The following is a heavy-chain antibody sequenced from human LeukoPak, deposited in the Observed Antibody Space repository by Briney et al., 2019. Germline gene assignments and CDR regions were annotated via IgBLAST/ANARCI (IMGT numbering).Heavy chain of an antibody. J-gene: IGHJ3*02. V-gene: IGHV3-66*01. D-gene: IGHD5-24*01. Sequence: PGGSLRLSCAAPGFTVSSNYMSWVRQAPGKGLEWVSVIYSGGSTDYKDSVKDRLIISRDNSKNTPYLQMNSLRAEDTAVYYCAKEMATMNAFDIWGQGTMVTVSS. CDR1: GFTVSSNY. CDR3: AKEMATMNAFDI. CDR2: IYSGGST.